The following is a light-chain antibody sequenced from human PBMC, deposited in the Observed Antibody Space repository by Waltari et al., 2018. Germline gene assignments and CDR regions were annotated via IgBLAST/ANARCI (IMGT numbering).Light chain of an antibody. CDR1: QTLSSTY. Sequence: EIVLTQSPGTLSLSPGERATLSCRASQTLSSTYLAWYQQKPGQAPRLLIYETSTRATGIPDRFSGSGSGTDFTLTIGRLEPEDLAVYYCHQYGNSAPFTFGPGTKVDIK. J-gene: IGKJ3*01. CDR2: ETS. V-gene: IGKV3-20*01. CDR3: HQYGNSAPFT.